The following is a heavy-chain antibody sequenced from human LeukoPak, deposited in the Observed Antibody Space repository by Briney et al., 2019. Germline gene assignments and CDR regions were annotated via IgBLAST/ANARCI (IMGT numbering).Heavy chain of an antibody. J-gene: IGHJ4*02. Sequence: QAGGSLRLSCAASGFTFSSYAMSWVRQAPGKGLEWVSAIRGSGTRTYYADSVKGRFTISRDNSKNTLYLQMNSLRAEDTAVYYCAKEETRAYGGDWGQGTLVTVSS. D-gene: IGHD4-23*01. CDR2: IRGSGTRT. CDR1: GFTFSSYA. V-gene: IGHV3-23*01. CDR3: AKEETRAYGGD.